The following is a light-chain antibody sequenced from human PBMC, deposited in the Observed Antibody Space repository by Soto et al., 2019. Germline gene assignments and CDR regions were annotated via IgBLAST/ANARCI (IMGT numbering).Light chain of an antibody. J-gene: IGLJ1*01. V-gene: IGLV2-8*01. CDR2: EVN. CDR1: SSNIGTYNF. Sequence: QSAVTQPPSASGSPGQSVAISCTGTSSNIGTYNFVSWYQQHPGKAPKLIIYEVNKRPSGVPDRFSGSKSGNTASLTVSGLQAEDEADYYCSAFGGDYVFGTGTKLTVL. CDR3: SAFGGDYV.